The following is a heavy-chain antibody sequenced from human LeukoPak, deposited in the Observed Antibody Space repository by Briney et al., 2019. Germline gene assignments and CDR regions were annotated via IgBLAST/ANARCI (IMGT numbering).Heavy chain of an antibody. CDR2: ISGSGGIT. D-gene: IGHD6-19*01. J-gene: IGHJ3*02. CDR3: AQGKDSSGWEALDI. V-gene: IGHV3-23*01. CDR1: GFTFSSYS. Sequence: GGSLRLSCAASGFTFSSYSMNWVRQAPGKGLEWVSTISGSGGITYYADSVKGRFTISRDNSKNTLYLQMNSLRAEDTAVYYCAQGKDSSGWEALDIWGQGTMVTVSS.